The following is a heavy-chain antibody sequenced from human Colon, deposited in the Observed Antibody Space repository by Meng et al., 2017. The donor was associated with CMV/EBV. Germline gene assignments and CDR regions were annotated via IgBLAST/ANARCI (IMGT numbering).Heavy chain of an antibody. CDR2: INHSGST. V-gene: IGHV4-34*01. CDR3: ARGYFWSGYYSFDY. CDR1: GGSFSGYY. J-gene: IGHJ4*02. D-gene: IGHD3-3*01. Sequence: SETLSLTCAVYGGSFSGYYWSWIRQPPGKGLEWIGEINHSGSTNYNPSLKSRVTISVDTSKNQFSLKLSSVTAADTAVYYCARGYFWSGYYSFDYWGQGTPVTVSS.